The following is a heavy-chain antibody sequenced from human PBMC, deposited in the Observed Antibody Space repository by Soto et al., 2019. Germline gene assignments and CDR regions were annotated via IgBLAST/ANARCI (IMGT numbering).Heavy chain of an antibody. D-gene: IGHD1-20*01. Sequence: QVQLQESGPGLVKPSQTLSLTCTVSGGSISSGGYYWSWIRQHPGKGLEWIGYIYYSGSTYYNPYLKSRVTISVDTSKNQFSLKLSSVTAADTAVYYCARESGSNWSWFDPWGQGTLVTVSS. J-gene: IGHJ5*02. V-gene: IGHV4-31*03. CDR1: GGSISSGGYY. CDR3: ARESGSNWSWFDP. CDR2: IYYSGST.